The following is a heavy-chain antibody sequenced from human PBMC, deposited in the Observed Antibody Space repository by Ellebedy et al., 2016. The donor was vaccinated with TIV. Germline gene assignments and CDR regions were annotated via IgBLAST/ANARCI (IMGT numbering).Heavy chain of an antibody. J-gene: IGHJ4*02. CDR3: ARGSMVRGVITFDY. CDR1: GGSISSYY. Sequence: SETLSLTXTVSGGSISSYYWNWIRQPPGKGLEWIGYIYYSGSTNYNPSLKSRVTISVDTSKKQFSLKLTSVTAADTAVYYCARGSMVRGVITFDYWGQGTLVTVSS. D-gene: IGHD3-10*01. CDR2: IYYSGST. V-gene: IGHV4-59*13.